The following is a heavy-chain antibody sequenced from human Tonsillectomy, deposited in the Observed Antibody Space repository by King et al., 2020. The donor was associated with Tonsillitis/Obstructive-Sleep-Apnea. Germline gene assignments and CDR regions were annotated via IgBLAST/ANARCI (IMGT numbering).Heavy chain of an antibody. CDR3: ARDSMSHYYDSSGYYTFDY. Sequence: VQSGAEVKRPGASVRVSCKASGYTFTTYGISWVRQAPGQGLEWMGWISPYNGDTNFAQKLQGRVTMTTGTSTSTAYMELRSLRSDDTAVYYCARDSMSHYYDSSGYYTFDYWGQGTLVTVSS. CDR2: ISPYNGDT. V-gene: IGHV1-18*01. J-gene: IGHJ4*02. D-gene: IGHD3-22*01. CDR1: GYTFTTYG.